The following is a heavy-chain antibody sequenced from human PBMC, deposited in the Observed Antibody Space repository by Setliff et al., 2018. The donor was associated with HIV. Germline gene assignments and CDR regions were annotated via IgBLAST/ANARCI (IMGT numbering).Heavy chain of an antibody. CDR3: ARIVRWELVATSTFFYYYMDV. CDR2: IYYSGST. V-gene: IGHV4-59*08. Sequence: KASETLSLTCTVSGDSISGYYWSWIRQPPGKGLEWIGYIYYSGSTNYNPSLESRVATSVDTSKNQFSLKLSSVTAADTAVYYCARIVRWELVATSTFFYYYMDVWGKGTTVTVS. D-gene: IGHD1-26*01. J-gene: IGHJ6*03. CDR1: GDSISGYY.